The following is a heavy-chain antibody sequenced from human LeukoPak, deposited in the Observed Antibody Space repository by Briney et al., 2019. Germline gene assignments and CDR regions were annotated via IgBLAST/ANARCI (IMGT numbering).Heavy chain of an antibody. V-gene: IGHV4-31*03. CDR3: ARAARFGTGTSVRDWFDP. CDR2: IYYSGST. J-gene: IGHJ5*02. CDR1: GGSISSGGYY. D-gene: IGHD1-1*01. Sequence: SETLSLTCTVSGGSISSGGYYWSWIRQHPGKGLEWIGYIYYSGSTYYNPSLKSRVTISVDTSKNQFSLKLSSVTAADTAVYYCARAARFGTGTSVRDWFDPWGQGTLVTVSS.